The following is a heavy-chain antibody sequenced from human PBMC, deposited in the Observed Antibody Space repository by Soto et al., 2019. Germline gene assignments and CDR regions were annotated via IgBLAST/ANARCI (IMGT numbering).Heavy chain of an antibody. CDR3: ARGFGGP. CDR2: IKEDGSEK. V-gene: IGHV3-7*05. D-gene: IGHD1-26*01. CDR1: GFTFSSYW. Sequence: EVQLVESGGGLVQPGGSLRLSCTASGFTFSSYWMNWVRQAPGKGLEWVGNIKEDGSEKFYVDSVKGRFTISRDNGKNSLYLDMNSLRGEDTAIYFCARGFGGPWGQATLVTVSS. J-gene: IGHJ5*02.